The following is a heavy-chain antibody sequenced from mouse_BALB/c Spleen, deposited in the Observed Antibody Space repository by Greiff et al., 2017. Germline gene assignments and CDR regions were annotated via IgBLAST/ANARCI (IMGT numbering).Heavy chain of an antibody. CDR3: ARQDYGSSYPYAMDY. V-gene: IGHV5-6*01. Sequence: EVQRVESGGDLVKPGGSLKLSCAASGFTFSSYGMSWVRQTPDKRLEWVATISSGGSYTYYPDSVKGRFTISRDNAKNTLYLQMSSLKSEDTAMYYCARQDYGSSYPYAMDYWGQGTSDTVSS. CDR1: GFTFSSYG. J-gene: IGHJ4*01. D-gene: IGHD1-1*01. CDR2: ISSGGSYT.